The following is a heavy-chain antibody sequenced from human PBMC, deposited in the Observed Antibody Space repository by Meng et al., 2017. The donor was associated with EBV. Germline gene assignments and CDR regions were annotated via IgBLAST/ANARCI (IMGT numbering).Heavy chain of an antibody. Sequence: QVQRVYRGAGVRQPGPSGKVSSHDSVGILPSIATSWVRLAPAQGLGWMGVSIPHFHTTNYAQKFQGRRHIIADDSSATTFMELSSLRSEDTAIYYCASAESYGDYVCEYWGQGTLVTVSS. D-gene: IGHD4-17*01. J-gene: IGHJ4*02. V-gene: IGHV1-69*01. CDR1: VGILPSIA. CDR2: SIPHFHTT. CDR3: ASAESYGDYVCEY.